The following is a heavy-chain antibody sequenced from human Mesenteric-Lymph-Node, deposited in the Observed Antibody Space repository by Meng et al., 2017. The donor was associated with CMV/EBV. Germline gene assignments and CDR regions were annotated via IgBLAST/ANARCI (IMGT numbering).Heavy chain of an antibody. CDR1: GFTFSTYA. CDR3: AKVGSLYSSTPSPARD. CDR2: MSGSGSTT. J-gene: IGHJ4*02. D-gene: IGHD6-13*01. V-gene: IGHV3-23*01. Sequence: SGFTFSTYAMSWVRQAPGKGLEWVSAMSGSGSTTYYADSVKGRFTISRDNSKNTLYLQMNGLRAEDTAVYSCAKVGSLYSSTPSPARDWGQGTLVTVSS.